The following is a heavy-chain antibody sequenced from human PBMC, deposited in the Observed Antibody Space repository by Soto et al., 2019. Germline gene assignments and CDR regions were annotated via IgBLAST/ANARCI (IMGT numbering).Heavy chain of an antibody. D-gene: IGHD5-12*01. J-gene: IGHJ5*02. CDR3: ARDFRDGYIMRHGRTPFDP. CDR1: GYTFTSYY. Sequence: GASVKVSCKASGYTFTSYYMHWVRQAPGQGLEWMGIINPSGGSTSYAQKFQGRVTMTRDTSTSTVYMELSSLRSEDTAVYYCARDFRDGYIMRHGRTPFDPWGQGTLVTVSS. CDR2: INPSGGST. V-gene: IGHV1-46*01.